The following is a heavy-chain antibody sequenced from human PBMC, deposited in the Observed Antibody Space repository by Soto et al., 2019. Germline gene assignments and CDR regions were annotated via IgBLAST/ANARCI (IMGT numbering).Heavy chain of an antibody. CDR3: ARVALGSCGGTSSRRFFDL. CDR1: GFTFSDPY. V-gene: IGHV3-72*01. D-gene: IGHD2-2*01. CDR2: TRNKANSYTT. J-gene: IGHJ2*01. Sequence: EVQLVESGGGLVQPGGSLRLSCAASGFTFSDPYMDWVRQAPGKGLEWVGRTRNKANSYTTEYAAYVKGRFTISRDDSKSSLYLQMNSLKTEDTAVNFCARVALGSCGGTSSRRFFDLWGRGTLVTVSS.